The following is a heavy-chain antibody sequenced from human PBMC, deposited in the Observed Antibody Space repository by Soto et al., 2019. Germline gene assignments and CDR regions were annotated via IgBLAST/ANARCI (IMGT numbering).Heavy chain of an antibody. V-gene: IGHV1-69*01. Sequence: QVPLVQSGAEVKKPGSSVKVSCKASGGTFSSYAISWVRQAPGQGLEWMGGIIPIFGTANYAQKFQGRVTITADESTSTAYMELSSLRSEDTAVYYCARDLGGHDYGDYSRYYYYGMDVWGQGTTVTVSS. CDR3: ARDLGGHDYGDYSRYYYYGMDV. CDR1: GGTFSSYA. J-gene: IGHJ6*02. D-gene: IGHD4-17*01. CDR2: IIPIFGTA.